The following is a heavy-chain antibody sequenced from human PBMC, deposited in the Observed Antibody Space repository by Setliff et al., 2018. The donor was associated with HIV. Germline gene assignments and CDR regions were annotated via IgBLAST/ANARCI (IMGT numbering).Heavy chain of an antibody. V-gene: IGHV1-8*02. CDR3: ASGYYDILTGYSNYYGMDV. CDR1: GYTFTSYD. D-gene: IGHD3-9*01. CDR2: MNPNSGNT. J-gene: IGHJ6*02. Sequence: GASVKVSCKASGYTFTSYDINWVRQATGQGLEWMGWMNPNSGNTGYAQKFQGRVTMTRNTSISTAYMELSSLRSEDTAVYYCASGYYDILTGYSNYYGMDVWGQGTTVTVSS.